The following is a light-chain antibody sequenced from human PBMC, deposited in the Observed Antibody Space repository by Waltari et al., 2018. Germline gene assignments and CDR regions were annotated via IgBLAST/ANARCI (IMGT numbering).Light chain of an antibody. CDR1: QSVSSNY. V-gene: IGKV3-20*01. CDR2: DAS. J-gene: IGKJ1*01. Sequence: EIVLTQSPGTLSLSPGERATPSCGASQSVSSNYLAWQHHKPGQAPIFLIDDASNRATGIPDRFSGSGSGTDFTLTISRLEPEDFAVYYYQQYGSSPRTFGQGTKVEIK. CDR3: QQYGSSPRT.